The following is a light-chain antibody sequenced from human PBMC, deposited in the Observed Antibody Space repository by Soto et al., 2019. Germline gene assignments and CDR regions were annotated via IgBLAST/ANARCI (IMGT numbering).Light chain of an antibody. V-gene: IGKV3-15*01. J-gene: IGKJ1*01. CDR2: GAS. Sequence: EIVMTQSPGTLSVSPGERATLSCRASQSVSSNLAWYQQKPGQAPRLLIYGASTRATGIPARFSGSGSETEFTLTISSLQSEDFAVYYCQQFYNWPRTLGQGT. CDR3: QQFYNWPRT. CDR1: QSVSSN.